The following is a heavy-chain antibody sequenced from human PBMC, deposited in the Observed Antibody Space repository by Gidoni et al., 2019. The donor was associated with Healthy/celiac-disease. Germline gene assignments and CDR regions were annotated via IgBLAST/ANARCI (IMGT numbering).Heavy chain of an antibody. V-gene: IGHV3-30*18. CDR1: GFTFSSYG. CDR3: AKDRKNLVGARRAFDY. Sequence: QVQLVESGGGVVQPGRSLRLSCAASGFTFSSYGMHWVRQAPGKGLEWVAVISYDGSNKYYADSVKGRFTISRDNSKNTLYLQMNSLRAEDTAVYYCAKDRKNLVGARRAFDYWGQGTLVTVSS. J-gene: IGHJ4*02. CDR2: ISYDGSNK. D-gene: IGHD1-26*01.